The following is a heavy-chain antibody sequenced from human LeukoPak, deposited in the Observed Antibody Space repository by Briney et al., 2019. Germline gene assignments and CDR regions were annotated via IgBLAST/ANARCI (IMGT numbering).Heavy chain of an antibody. D-gene: IGHD1-14*01. J-gene: IGHJ4*02. CDR3: ARVYRRYFDY. Sequence: GGSLRLSCAASGFTFSSYGMHWVRQAPGKGLEWVAFIRFDGSNKYYADSVKGRFTISRDNSKNTLYLQMNSLRAEDTAVYYCARVYRRYFDYWGQGTLVTVSS. V-gene: IGHV3-30*02. CDR2: IRFDGSNK. CDR1: GFTFSSYG.